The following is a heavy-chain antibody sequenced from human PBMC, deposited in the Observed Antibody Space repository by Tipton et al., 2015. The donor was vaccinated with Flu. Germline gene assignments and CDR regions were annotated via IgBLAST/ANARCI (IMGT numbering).Heavy chain of an antibody. CDR2: IRYDARNK. J-gene: IGHJ4*02. Sequence: SLRLSCAASGFTFSRYGMHWVRQAPGKGLEWVAFIRYDARNKYYVDSVKGRFTISRDNSKNTVDLQMNSLRGEDTAVYYCVKDGTSVWWPFEYWGQGTLVTVSS. D-gene: IGHD4/OR15-4a*01. V-gene: IGHV3-30*02. CDR1: GFTFSRYG. CDR3: VKDGTSVWWPFEY.